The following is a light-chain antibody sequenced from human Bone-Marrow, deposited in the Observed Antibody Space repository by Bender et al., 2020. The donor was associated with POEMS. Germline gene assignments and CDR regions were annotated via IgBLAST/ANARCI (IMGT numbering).Light chain of an antibody. CDR2: RNN. CDR1: TSNIGGNL. CDR3: VAWDDSLSVWV. Sequence: LPKPPSSSGTPGQRVTISCSGTTSNIGGNLVNCSQQLPGAAPTLLIYRNNHRHSWVPDRFSGSKSGTSASLAISGLRSEDEADYYCVAWDDSLSVWVFGGGTKLTVL. V-gene: IGLV1-47*01. J-gene: IGLJ3*02.